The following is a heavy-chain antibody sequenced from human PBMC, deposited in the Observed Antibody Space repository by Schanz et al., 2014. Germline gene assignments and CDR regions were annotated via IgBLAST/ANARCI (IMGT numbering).Heavy chain of an antibody. D-gene: IGHD2-2*01. CDR1: GFTFSIYG. CDR3: AKVAPAATYLDS. CDR2: MIGSGSSV. Sequence: EVQLVESGGGLVRPGGSLRLSCAASGFTFSIYGMSWVRQAPGKGLEWVSRMIGSGSSVFYADSVKGRFTISRDNLKNTVYLQMNSLRAGDTAVYYCAKVAPAATYLDSWGLGTLVTVSS. J-gene: IGHJ4*02. V-gene: IGHV3-23*04.